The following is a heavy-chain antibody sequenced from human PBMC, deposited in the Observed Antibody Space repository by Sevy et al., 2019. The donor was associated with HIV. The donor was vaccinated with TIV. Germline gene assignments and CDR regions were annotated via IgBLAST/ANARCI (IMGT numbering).Heavy chain of an antibody. CDR3: AREGAGGFDY. Sequence: GGSLRLSCAASGFTFSGYWMSWVRQAPGKGLQWVANIKQDGSKNEFVDSVKGRFTISRDNPKNSLYLQMNSLRDEDTAVYCCAREGAGGFDYWGQGTLVTVSS. J-gene: IGHJ4*02. CDR1: GFTFSGYW. V-gene: IGHV3-7*01. D-gene: IGHD2-15*01. CDR2: IKQDGSKN.